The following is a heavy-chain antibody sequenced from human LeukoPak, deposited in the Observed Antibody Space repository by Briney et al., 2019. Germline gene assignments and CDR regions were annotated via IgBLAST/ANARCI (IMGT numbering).Heavy chain of an antibody. D-gene: IGHD5-18*01. CDR3: ARELNGYSYGYYFDY. Sequence: GGSLRLSCAASGFTFSSYGMHWVRQAPGKGLEWVAVISYDGSNKYYADSVKGRFTISRDNSKNTLYLQMDSLRAEDTAVYYCARELNGYSYGYYFDYWGQGTLVTVSS. V-gene: IGHV3-30*03. CDR2: ISYDGSNK. J-gene: IGHJ4*02. CDR1: GFTFSSYG.